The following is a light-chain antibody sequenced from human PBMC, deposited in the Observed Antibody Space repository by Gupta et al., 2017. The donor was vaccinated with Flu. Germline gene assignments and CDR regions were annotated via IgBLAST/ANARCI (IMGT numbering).Light chain of an antibody. J-gene: IGLJ1*01. CDR3: SSDTSSSTYV. CDR2: EIS. CDR1: SSDVGGYNY. V-gene: IGLV2-14*01. Sequence: QSALTLSASASAPPGQSITISCPGTSSDVGGYNYVSWYQQHPGKAPKLMIYEISKRPPVVSSLFSGSKSSNTASLTISVLPAEEAADYYCSSDTSSSTYVFGTGTKVTVL.